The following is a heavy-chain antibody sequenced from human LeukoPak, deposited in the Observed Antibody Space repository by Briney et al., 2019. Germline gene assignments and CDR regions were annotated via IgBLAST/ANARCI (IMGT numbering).Heavy chain of an antibody. Sequence: PSETLSLTCTVSGGSISSYYWSWIRQPPGKGLEWIGYIYYSGSTNYNPSLKSRVTISVDTSKNQFSLKLSSVTAADTAVYYCARRHYYDSSGYYYGDAFDIWGQGTMVTVSP. V-gene: IGHV4-59*08. CDR2: IYYSGST. CDR3: ARRHYYDSSGYYYGDAFDI. D-gene: IGHD3-22*01. J-gene: IGHJ3*02. CDR1: GGSISSYY.